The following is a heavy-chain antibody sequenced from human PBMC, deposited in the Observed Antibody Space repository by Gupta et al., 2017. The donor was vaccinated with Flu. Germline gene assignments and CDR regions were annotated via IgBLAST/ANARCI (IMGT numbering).Heavy chain of an antibody. D-gene: IGHD2-2*01. CDR2: ISYSGHT. V-gene: IGHV4-59*11. CDR3: ARDLGSSSNHY. Sequence: VQLRESGPGLVKPSETLSLTCTISGGSISSHYWSWIRQPPGKGLEWIGYISYSGHTNYNPSLKSRVALSVDTSKNQFSLKLTSMTAADTAVYYCARDLGSSSNHYWGQGTLVIVSS. CDR1: GGSISSHY. J-gene: IGHJ4*02.